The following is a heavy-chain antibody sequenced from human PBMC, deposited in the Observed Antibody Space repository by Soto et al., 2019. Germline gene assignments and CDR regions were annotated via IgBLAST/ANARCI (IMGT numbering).Heavy chain of an antibody. V-gene: IGHV4-34*01. CDR3: ARGSPGYDSSGSDSPGYYYYGMDV. CDR2: INHSGST. J-gene: IGHJ6*02. Sequence: SETLSLTCAVYGGSFSGYYWSWIRQPPGKGLEWIGEINHSGSTNYNPSLKSRVTISVDTSKNQFSLKLSSVTAADTAVYYCARGSPGYDSSGSDSPGYYYYGMDVWGQGTTVTVSS. CDR1: GGSFSGYY. D-gene: IGHD3-22*01.